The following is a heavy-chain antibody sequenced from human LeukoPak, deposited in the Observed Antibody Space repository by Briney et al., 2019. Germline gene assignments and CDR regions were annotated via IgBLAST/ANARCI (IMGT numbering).Heavy chain of an antibody. Sequence: ASVRVSCKVSGYTFTDYYMHWVQQAPGKGLEWMGLVDPEDGETIYAEKFQGRVTITADTSTDTAYMELSSLRSEDTAVYYCAVIEVGPIDYWGQGTLVTVSS. CDR1: GYTFTDYY. CDR3: AVIEVGPIDY. J-gene: IGHJ4*02. V-gene: IGHV1-69-2*01. D-gene: IGHD2-21*01. CDR2: VDPEDGET.